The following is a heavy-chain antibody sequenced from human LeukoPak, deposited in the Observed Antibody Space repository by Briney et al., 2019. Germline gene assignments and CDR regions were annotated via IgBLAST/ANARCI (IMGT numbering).Heavy chain of an antibody. CDR1: GFTFSSYA. CDR2: ISGSGGST. V-gene: IGHV3-23*01. Sequence: TGGSLRLSCAASGFTFSSYAMSWVRQAPGKGLEWVSAISGSGGSTYYADSVKGRFTISRDNSKNTLYLQMNSLRAEDTAVYYCAREGLVDIRIYTGDYWGQGTLVTVSS. D-gene: IGHD2/OR15-2a*01. J-gene: IGHJ4*02. CDR3: AREGLVDIRIYTGDY.